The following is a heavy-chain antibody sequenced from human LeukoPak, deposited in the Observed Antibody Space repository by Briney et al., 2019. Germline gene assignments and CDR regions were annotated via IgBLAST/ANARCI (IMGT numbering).Heavy chain of an antibody. Sequence: GGSLRLSCEASGFSFSSYWMTWARQAPGKGLEWVANIKQDGSEKYYVDSVKGRFTISRDNAKNSLYLQMNSLRAEDTAVYYCARAMIVVVIDYWGQGTLVTVSS. CDR3: ARAMIVVVIDY. CDR1: GFSFSSYW. J-gene: IGHJ4*02. D-gene: IGHD3-22*01. CDR2: IKQDGSEK. V-gene: IGHV3-7*04.